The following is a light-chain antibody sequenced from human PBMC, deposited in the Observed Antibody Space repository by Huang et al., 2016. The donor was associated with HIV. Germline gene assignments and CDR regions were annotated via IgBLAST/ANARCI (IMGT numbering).Light chain of an antibody. J-gene: IGKJ3*01. CDR1: QDISTF. V-gene: IGKV1-33*01. CDR2: DAC. CDR3: QQYDSLPWT. Sequence: DIQLTQSPSSLSASVGDRVTITCQASQDISTFLSWYYQRPGKAPELLIYDACDLETGVPSRFSGSGSGTDFTLTISSLKPEDIGTYYCQQYDSLPWTFGPGTKVDIK.